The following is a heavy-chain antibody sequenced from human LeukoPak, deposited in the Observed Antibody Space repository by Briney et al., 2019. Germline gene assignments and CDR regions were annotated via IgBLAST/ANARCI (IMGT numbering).Heavy chain of an antibody. CDR2: INHSGGST. V-gene: IGHV1-46*01. D-gene: IGHD3-10*01. CDR3: ARDLRSYYYSPAGSFDI. CDR1: GYTFTSYY. J-gene: IGHJ3*02. Sequence: ASVKVSCKASGYTFTSYYMHWVRQAPGQGLEWMGIINHSGGSTSYAQKFQGRVTMTRDMSTSTVYMELSSLRSEDTAVYYCARDLRSYYYSPAGSFDIWGQGTMVTVSS.